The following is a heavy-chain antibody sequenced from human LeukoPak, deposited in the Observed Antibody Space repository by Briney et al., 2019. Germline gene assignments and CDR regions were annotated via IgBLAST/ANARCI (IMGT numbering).Heavy chain of an antibody. CDR3: AKDRRYWFDP. CDR1: GFTFSSYA. J-gene: IGHJ5*02. Sequence: GGSLRLSCAASGFTFSSYAMSWVRQAPGKGLEWVSALSGSGGSTYYADSVKGRFTISRDNSKNRLYLQMNSLRAEDTAVYYCAKDRRYWFDPWGQGTLVTVSS. CDR2: LSGSGGST. V-gene: IGHV3-23*01.